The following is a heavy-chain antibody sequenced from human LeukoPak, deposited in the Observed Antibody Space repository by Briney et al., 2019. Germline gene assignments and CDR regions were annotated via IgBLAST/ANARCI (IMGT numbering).Heavy chain of an antibody. D-gene: IGHD3-22*01. CDR3: ARLEDSGGYRFDY. CDR1: GASISSRSYY. Sequence: KPSETLSLTCTVSGASISSRSYYWAWIRQSPGKGLEWIGNMYYSGSTHYSPSLNSRVTISRQTSKNQVSLKLSSVTAADSAVYYCARLEDSGGYRFDYWGQGALVTVSS. CDR2: MYYSGST. J-gene: IGHJ4*02. V-gene: IGHV4-39*01.